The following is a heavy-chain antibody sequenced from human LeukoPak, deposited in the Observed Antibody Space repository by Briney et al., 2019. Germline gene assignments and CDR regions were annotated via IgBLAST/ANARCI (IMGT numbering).Heavy chain of an antibody. D-gene: IGHD6-13*01. CDR3: ARHVYSSSPFDY. Sequence: SETLSLTCTVSGGSINSYSWSWIRQPPGEGLEWIGYIYYSGSTNYNPSLRSRVTISVDTSQNQFSLKLSSVTTADTAIYYCARHVYSSSPFDYWGQGTLVTVSS. J-gene: IGHJ4*02. CDR1: GGSINSYS. CDR2: IYYSGST. V-gene: IGHV4-59*08.